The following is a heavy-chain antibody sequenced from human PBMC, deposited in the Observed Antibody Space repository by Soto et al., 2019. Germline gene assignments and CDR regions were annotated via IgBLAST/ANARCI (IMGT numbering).Heavy chain of an antibody. CDR3: AREAPPREVRGVKSYYYYYYMDV. Sequence: GGSLRLSCAASGFTFSSYWMSWVRQAPGKGLEWVANIKQDGSEKYYVDSVKGRFTISRDNAKNSLYLQMNSLRAEDTAVYYCAREAPPREVRGVKSYYYYYYMDVWGKGTTVTVSS. J-gene: IGHJ6*03. V-gene: IGHV3-7*01. CDR1: GFTFSSYW. CDR2: IKQDGSEK. D-gene: IGHD3-10*01.